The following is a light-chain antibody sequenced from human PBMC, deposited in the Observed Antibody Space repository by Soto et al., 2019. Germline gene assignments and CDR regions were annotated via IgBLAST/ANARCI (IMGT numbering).Light chain of an antibody. V-gene: IGKV1-9*01. CDR3: QQLNSYPWT. CDR1: QGISSY. CDR2: PAS. Sequence: DIQLTQSPSFLSASVGDRVTITCRASQGISSYLAWYQQKPGKAPKLLIYPASTLQSGVPSRFSGSGSGTEFTLTISSLQPEDFATYYCQQLNSYPWTFGQGTKVEIK. J-gene: IGKJ1*01.